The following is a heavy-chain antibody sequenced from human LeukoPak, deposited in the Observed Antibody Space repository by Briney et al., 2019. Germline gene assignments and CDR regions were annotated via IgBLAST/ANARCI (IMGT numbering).Heavy chain of an antibody. D-gene: IGHD6-19*01. CDR3: ARDAPLGYSSGWYLWSDWFDP. CDR1: GGSISSSSYY. CDR2: IYYSGGT. V-gene: IGHV4-39*07. J-gene: IGHJ5*02. Sequence: SETLSLTCTVSGGSISSSSYYWGWIRQPPGKGLEWIGSIYYSGGTYYNPSLKSRVTISVDTSKNQFSLKLSSVTAADTAVYYCARDAPLGYSSGWYLWSDWFDPWGQGTLVTVSS.